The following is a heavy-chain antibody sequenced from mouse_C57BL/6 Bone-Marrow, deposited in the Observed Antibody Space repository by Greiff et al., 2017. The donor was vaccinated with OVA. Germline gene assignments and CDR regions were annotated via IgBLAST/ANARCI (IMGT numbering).Heavy chain of an antibody. J-gene: IGHJ1*03. V-gene: IGHV5-4*01. CDR2: ISDGGSYT. D-gene: IGHD2-3*01. CDR3: ASDLWLLRDWYFDV. CDR1: GFTFSSYA. Sequence: EVQLVESGGGLVKPGGSLKLSCAASGFTFSSYAMSWVRQTPEKRLEWVATISDGGSYTYYPDNVKGRFTISRDNAKNNLYLQMSHLKSNDTAMYYCASDLWLLRDWYFDVWGTGTTVTVSS.